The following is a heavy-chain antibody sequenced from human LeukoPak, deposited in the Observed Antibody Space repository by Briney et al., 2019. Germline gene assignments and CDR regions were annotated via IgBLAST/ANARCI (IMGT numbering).Heavy chain of an antibody. V-gene: IGHV1-18*01. J-gene: IGHJ3*02. CDR3: ARDLGGWDIVVVVAAADAFDI. CDR2: ISAYNGNT. D-gene: IGHD2-15*01. CDR1: GYTFTSYG. Sequence: ASVKVSCKASGYTFTSYGTSWVRQAPGQGLEWMGWISAYNGNTNYAQKLQGRVTMTTDTSTSTAYMELRSLRSDDTAVYYCARDLGGWDIVVVVAAADAFDIWGQGTMVTVSS.